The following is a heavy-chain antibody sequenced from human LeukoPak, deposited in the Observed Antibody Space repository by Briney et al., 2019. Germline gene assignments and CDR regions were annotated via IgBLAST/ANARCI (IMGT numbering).Heavy chain of an antibody. Sequence: SETLSLTCAVYGGSFSGYYWSWIRQPPGKGLEWIGEINHSGSTNYNPSLKSRVTISVDTSKNQFSLKLSSVTAADTAVYYCARIPPYYYGSGSPRRGADYWGQGTLVTVSS. D-gene: IGHD3-10*01. V-gene: IGHV4-34*01. CDR3: ARIPPYYYGSGSPRRGADY. J-gene: IGHJ4*02. CDR1: GGSFSGYY. CDR2: INHSGST.